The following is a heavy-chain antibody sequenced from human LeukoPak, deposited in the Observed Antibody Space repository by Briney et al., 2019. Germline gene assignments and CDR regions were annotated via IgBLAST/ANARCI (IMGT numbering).Heavy chain of an antibody. J-gene: IGHJ5*02. Sequence: GGSLRLSCAASGFTFSTYAMSWVRQAAGKGLEWVSLISGSGGGTYYADSVKGRFTISRDNSKNTLYLQMNSLRAEDTAVYYCAKVGKAIIPAWGQGTLVTVSS. CDR2: ISGSGGGT. V-gene: IGHV3-23*01. CDR3: AKVGKAIIPA. D-gene: IGHD3-3*01. CDR1: GFTFSTYA.